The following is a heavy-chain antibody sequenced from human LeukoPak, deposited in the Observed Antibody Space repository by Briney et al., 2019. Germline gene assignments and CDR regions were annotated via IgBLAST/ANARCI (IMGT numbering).Heavy chain of an antibody. D-gene: IGHD2-2*01. J-gene: IGHJ5*02. CDR3: ARGRHCSSTSCYRRRGDNWFDP. Sequence: PSETLSLTCAVYGGSFSGYYWSWIRQPPGKGLEWIGEINHSGSTNYNPSLKSRVTISVDTSKNQFSQKLSSVTAADTAVYYCARGRHCSSTSCYRRRGDNWFDPWGQGTLVTVSS. CDR2: INHSGST. CDR1: GGSFSGYY. V-gene: IGHV4-34*01.